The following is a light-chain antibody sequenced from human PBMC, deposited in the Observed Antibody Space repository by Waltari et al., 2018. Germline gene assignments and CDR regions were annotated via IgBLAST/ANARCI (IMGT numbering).Light chain of an antibody. J-gene: IGKJ4*01. CDR3: QQFKSDPLT. Sequence: IQLTQSPSSLSASAGDRVAITCRASQGIRSFLAWYQQKPGQAPKLLVYAASTLQSGVPSRFSGSGSVAEFSLTISSLQPEDFATYYCQQFKSDPLTFGGETKVEIK. V-gene: IGKV1-9*01. CDR2: AAS. CDR1: QGIRSF.